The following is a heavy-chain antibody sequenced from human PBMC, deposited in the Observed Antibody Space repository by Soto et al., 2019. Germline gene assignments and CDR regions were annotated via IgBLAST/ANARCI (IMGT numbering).Heavy chain of an antibody. CDR2: IYPGDSDT. D-gene: IGHD5-18*01. Sequence: GVFQKISWNGSGYSFTSYWVGWVRQMPGKGLEWMGIIYPGDSDTRYSPSFQGQVTISADKSISTAYLQWSSLKASDTAMYYCARRDQYSYGFDYWGQGTLVTVSS. CDR3: ARRDQYSYGFDY. J-gene: IGHJ4*02. V-gene: IGHV5-51*01. CDR1: GYSFTSYW.